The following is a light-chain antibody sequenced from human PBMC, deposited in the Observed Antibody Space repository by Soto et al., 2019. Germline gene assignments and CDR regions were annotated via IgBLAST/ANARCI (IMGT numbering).Light chain of an antibody. J-gene: IGKJ1*01. CDR3: QFYGDPPKT. Sequence: EIVVTQSRGTLSLSPGERGTLSCRASQSVSSNFLAWYQQKPGQAPRLLIFDASTRATGIPDRFTGRGSGTDFTLTISRLEPEDFAVYYCQFYGDPPKTFGQGTKVDSK. CDR2: DAS. V-gene: IGKV3-20*01. CDR1: QSVSSNF.